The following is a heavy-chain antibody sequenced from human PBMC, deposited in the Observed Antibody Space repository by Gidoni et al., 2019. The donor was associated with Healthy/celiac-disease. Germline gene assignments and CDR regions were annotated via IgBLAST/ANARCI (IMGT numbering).Heavy chain of an antibody. CDR3: ARDSKPSGWGDAFDI. Sequence: QAQLVQSGAELKKPGSSLKVSCKASVCTFSSYAISWVRRAPGQGLEWMGGIIPIFGTANYAQKFQGRVTITADESTSTAYMELSSLRSEDTAVYYCARDSKPSGWGDAFDIWGQGTMVTVSS. CDR2: IIPIFGTA. CDR1: VCTFSSYA. J-gene: IGHJ3*02. V-gene: IGHV1-69*01. D-gene: IGHD6-19*01.